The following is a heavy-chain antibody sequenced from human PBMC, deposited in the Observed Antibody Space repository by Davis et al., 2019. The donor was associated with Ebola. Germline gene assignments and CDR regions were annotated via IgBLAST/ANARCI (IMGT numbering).Heavy chain of an antibody. J-gene: IGHJ6*02. CDR3: ARVREYHGVSAKQYYYYGMDV. CDR1: GGTFSSYA. D-gene: IGHD2-2*01. CDR2: IISIFGTA. V-gene: IGHV1-69*13. Sequence: SVKVSCKASGGTFSSYAISWVRQAPGQGLEWMGGIISIFGTANYAQKFQGRVTITADESTSTAYMELSSLRSEDTAVYYCARVREYHGVSAKQYYYYGMDVWGQGTTVTVSS.